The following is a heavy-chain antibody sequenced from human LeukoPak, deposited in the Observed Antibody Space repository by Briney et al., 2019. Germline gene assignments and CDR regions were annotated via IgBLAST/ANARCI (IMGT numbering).Heavy chain of an antibody. D-gene: IGHD2-2*01. J-gene: IGHJ5*02. CDR2: ISGSGGST. V-gene: IGHV3-23*01. Sequence: GGSLRLSCAASGFTFSSYAMSWVRQAPGKGLEWVSAISGSGGSTYYADSVKGRFTISRDNSKNTLYLQMNSLRAEDTAVYYCAKDVPRSIVVAPAATRNLFDPWGHGSLVTVS. CDR1: GFTFSSYA. CDR3: AKDVPRSIVVAPAATRNLFDP.